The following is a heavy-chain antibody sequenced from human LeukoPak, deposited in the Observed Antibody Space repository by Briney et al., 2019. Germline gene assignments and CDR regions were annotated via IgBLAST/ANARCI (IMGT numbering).Heavy chain of an antibody. CDR1: GFTFSGYW. CDR3: AKDRGGVVRVPDAFDI. Sequence: HPGGSLRLSCAASGFTFSGYWMHWVRQAPGKGLGWVSRINTDGRSTNYADSVKGRFTISRDNAKNTLYLQMSSLRAEDTAVYSCAKDRGGVVRVPDAFDIWGQGTMVTVSS. D-gene: IGHD3-3*01. J-gene: IGHJ3*02. V-gene: IGHV3-74*01. CDR2: INTDGRST.